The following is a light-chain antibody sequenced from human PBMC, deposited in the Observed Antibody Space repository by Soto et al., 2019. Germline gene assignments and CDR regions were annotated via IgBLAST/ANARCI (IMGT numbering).Light chain of an antibody. CDR2: GAS. Sequence: EIVLTQSPGTLSLSPGERATLSCRASQSVSSSFLAWYQQKPGQAPRLLIFGASSRGTGIPDRFSGSGSGTDLTLTISSLEPEDFAVYYCQQYGSSPLTFGPGTKVDIK. J-gene: IGKJ3*01. CDR3: QQYGSSPLT. V-gene: IGKV3-20*01. CDR1: QSVSSSF.